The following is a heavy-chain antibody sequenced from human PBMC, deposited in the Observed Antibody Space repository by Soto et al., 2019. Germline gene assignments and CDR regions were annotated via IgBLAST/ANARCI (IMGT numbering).Heavy chain of an antibody. CDR2: VYNSGST. V-gene: IGHV4-59*01. D-gene: IGHD6-13*01. CDR3: ARYRREAVAGYTLDY. Sequence: PSETLSLTCTVSGGSISSNYWTWIRQPPGKGLEWIGYVYNSGSTNYNPSLKSRVTISEDTSRSQFSLKVNSMTAADTAVYYCARYRREAVAGYTLDYWCQGILVTVSS. CDR1: GGSISSNY. J-gene: IGHJ4*02.